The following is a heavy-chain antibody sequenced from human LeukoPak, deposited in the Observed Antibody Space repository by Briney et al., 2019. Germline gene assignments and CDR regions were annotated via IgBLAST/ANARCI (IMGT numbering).Heavy chain of an antibody. CDR3: ARAHYYDSSGYCRPRIFDS. CDR1: GGSISSYY. Sequence: ASETLSLTCTVSGGSISSYYWSWIRQPPGQGLEWVGYGYYCGSTNYHPSLKRRVTISVDTSKNQFSLKLSSVTAADTAVYYCARAHYYDSSGYCRPRIFDSWGQGTMVTVSS. CDR2: GYYCGST. J-gene: IGHJ3*02. D-gene: IGHD3-22*01. V-gene: IGHV4-59*01.